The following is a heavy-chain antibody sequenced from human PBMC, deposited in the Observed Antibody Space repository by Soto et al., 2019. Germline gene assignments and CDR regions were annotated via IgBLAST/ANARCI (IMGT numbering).Heavy chain of an antibody. D-gene: IGHD6-19*01. CDR2: IYWDGNK. V-gene: IGHV2-5*02. J-gene: IGHJ4*02. CDR3: AHSSGWTVEY. CDR1: GFSLTTNPLG. Sequence: QITLKESGLTLVKPTQTLTLTCSFSGFSLTTNPLGVHGIRQPPGKAMDGLALIYWDGNKYYSPSLKTRLTITKESAKNQVVFSMTNMDPVATATYYCAHSSGWTVEYWGQGNRVDVSS.